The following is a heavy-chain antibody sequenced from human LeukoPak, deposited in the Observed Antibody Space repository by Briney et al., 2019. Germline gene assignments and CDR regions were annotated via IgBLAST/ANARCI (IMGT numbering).Heavy chain of an antibody. V-gene: IGHV4-59*01. J-gene: IGHJ6*02. D-gene: IGHD1-14*01. CDR1: GGSISGFY. CDR2: TYYSGST. CDR3: ARTSLSGYYYYGMDV. Sequence: PSETLSLTCTVSGGSISGFYCSWIRQPPGKGLEWIGYTYYSGSTNYNPSLKSRATISVDTSKNQFSLKLSSVTAADTAVYYCARTSLSGYYYYGMDVWGQGTTVTVSS.